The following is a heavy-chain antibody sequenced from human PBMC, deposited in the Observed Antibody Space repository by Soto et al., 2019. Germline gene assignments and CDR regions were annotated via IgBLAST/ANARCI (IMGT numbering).Heavy chain of an antibody. Sequence: ASVKVSCKASGYTFTSYAMHWVRQAPGQRLEWMGWINAGNGNTKYSQKFQGRVTITRDTSASTAYMELSSLRSEDTAVYYCVWGVGRHHMVLPVFWGQGTLVTVSS. CDR2: INAGNGNT. CDR1: GYTFTSYA. J-gene: IGHJ4*02. D-gene: IGHD3-10*01. CDR3: VWGVGRHHMVLPVF. V-gene: IGHV1-3*01.